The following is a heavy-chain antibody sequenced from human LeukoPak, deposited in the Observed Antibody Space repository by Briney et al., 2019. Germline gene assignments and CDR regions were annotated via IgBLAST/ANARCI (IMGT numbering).Heavy chain of an antibody. Sequence: SVKVSCKASGGTFSSYAISWVRQAPGQGLEWMGGIIPIFGTANYAQKFQGRVTITTDESTGTAYMELSSLRSEDTAVYYCARARLTAMVRRNAFDIWGQGTMVTVSS. D-gene: IGHD5-18*01. J-gene: IGHJ3*02. V-gene: IGHV1-69*05. CDR1: GGTFSSYA. CDR3: ARARLTAMVRRNAFDI. CDR2: IIPIFGTA.